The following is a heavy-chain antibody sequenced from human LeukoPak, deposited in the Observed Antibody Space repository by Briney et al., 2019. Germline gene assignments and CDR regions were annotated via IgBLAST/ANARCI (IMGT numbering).Heavy chain of an antibody. V-gene: IGHV3-23*01. CDR1: GFTFSTYA. Sequence: GGSLRLSCAASGFTFSTYAMSWVRQAPGKGMEWVSTISGSGGSTYYADSVKGRFTISRDNSKSTVYLQLNSLRAEDTAVYYCAKRPYCSGAVCYHIDYWGQGTLVTVSS. CDR2: ISGSGGST. J-gene: IGHJ4*02. CDR3: AKRPYCSGAVCYHIDY. D-gene: IGHD2-15*01.